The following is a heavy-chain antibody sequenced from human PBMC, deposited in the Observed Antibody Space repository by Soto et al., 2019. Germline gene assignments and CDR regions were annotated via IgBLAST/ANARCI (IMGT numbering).Heavy chain of an antibody. Sequence: ASVKVSCKASGGTFSSYAISWVRQAPGQGLEWMGGIIPIFGTANYAQKFQGRVTITADESTSTAYMELSSLRSEDTAVYYCAXASGYYYDSSARGAFDIWGQGTMVTVSS. V-gene: IGHV1-69*13. CDR1: GGTFSSYA. CDR3: AXASGYYYDSSARGAFDI. J-gene: IGHJ3*02. D-gene: IGHD3-22*01. CDR2: IIPIFGTA.